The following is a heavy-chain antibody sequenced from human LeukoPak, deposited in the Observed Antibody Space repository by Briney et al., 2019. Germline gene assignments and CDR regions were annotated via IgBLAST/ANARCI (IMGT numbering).Heavy chain of an antibody. CDR3: AKDQGRGAAAGTHFQH. CDR2: ISYDGSNK. Sequence: GGSLRLSCAASGFTFSSYGMHWVRQAPGKGLEWVAVISYDGSNKYYADSVKGRFTISRDNSKNTLYLQMNSLRAEDTAVYYCAKDQGRGAAAGTHFQHWGQGTLVTVSS. V-gene: IGHV3-30*18. D-gene: IGHD6-13*01. CDR1: GFTFSSYG. J-gene: IGHJ1*01.